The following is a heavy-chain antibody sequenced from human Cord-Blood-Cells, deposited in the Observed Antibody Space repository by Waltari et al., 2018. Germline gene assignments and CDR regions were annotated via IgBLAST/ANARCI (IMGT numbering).Heavy chain of an antibody. CDR1: AGPLRSNNW. CDR2: IYHSGST. CDR3: ARGGQWELLDY. D-gene: IGHD1-26*01. V-gene: IGHV4-4*03. Sequence: QVQLQEPGPGRVKLPGTLALTFDVSAGPLRSNNWWSWVRQPPGKELEWIGEIYHSGSTNYNPSLKSRVTISVDKSKNQFSLKLSSVTAADTAVYYCARGGQWELLDYWGQGTLVTVSS. J-gene: IGHJ4*02.